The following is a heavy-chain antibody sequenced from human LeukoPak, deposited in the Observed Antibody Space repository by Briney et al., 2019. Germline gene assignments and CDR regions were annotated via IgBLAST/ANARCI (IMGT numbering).Heavy chain of an antibody. V-gene: IGHV4-59*08. Sequence: AETLSLTCTVSGGSFTGYYWSWVRQPPGKGLEWIGDIHYTGLTIYNPSLTRRVTISVDASKNQFSLRLRSVTAADTAVYYCTRHPPVPAFENGLDVWGQGTTVTVSS. CDR3: TRHPPVPAFENGLDV. CDR2: IHYTGLT. CDR1: GGSFTGYY. D-gene: IGHD2-2*01. J-gene: IGHJ6*02.